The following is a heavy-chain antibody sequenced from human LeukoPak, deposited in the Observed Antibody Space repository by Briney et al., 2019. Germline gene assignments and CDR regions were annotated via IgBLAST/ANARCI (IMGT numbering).Heavy chain of an antibody. V-gene: IGHV1-24*01. Sequence: SVKVSCKVSGYTLTELSMHWARHAPGKRREWMGCFHPEDGETIYAQKFQGRVTMTEDTSTDTAYMELSSLRSEDTAVYYCASLMRLLSRGFYYYYGMDVWGQGTTVTVSS. CDR1: GYTLTELS. J-gene: IGHJ6*02. D-gene: IGHD3-3*01. CDR2: FHPEDGET. CDR3: ASLMRLLSRGFYYYYGMDV.